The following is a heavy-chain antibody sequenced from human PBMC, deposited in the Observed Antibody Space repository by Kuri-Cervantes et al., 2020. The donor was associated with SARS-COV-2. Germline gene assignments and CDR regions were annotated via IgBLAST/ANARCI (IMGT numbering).Heavy chain of an antibody. CDR2: IWYDGSNK. CDR1: GFTFSSYG. D-gene: IGHD3-3*01. V-gene: IGHV3-33*06. J-gene: IGHJ4*02. CDR3: VKEGSYDFWSGYLPYYFDY. Sequence: GGSLRLSCAASGFTFSSYGMHWVRQAPGKGLEWVAVIWYDGSNKYYADSVKGRFTISRDNSKNTLYLQMNSLRAEDTAVYYCVKEGSYDFWSGYLPYYFDYWGQGTLVTVSS.